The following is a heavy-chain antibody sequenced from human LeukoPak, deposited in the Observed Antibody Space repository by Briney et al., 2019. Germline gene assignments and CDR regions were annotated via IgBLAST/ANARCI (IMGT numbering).Heavy chain of an antibody. D-gene: IGHD3-22*01. CDR1: GGSISSSSYY. V-gene: IGHV4-39*01. J-gene: IGHJ4*02. CDR2: IYYSGST. Sequence: PSETLSLTCTVSGGSISSSSYYWGWIRQPPGTGLEWIGSIYYSGSTYYNPSLKSRVTISVDTSKNQFSLKLSSVTAADTAVYYCARLLLKNYYDSSGYPNWGQGTLVTVSS. CDR3: ARLLLKNYYDSSGYPN.